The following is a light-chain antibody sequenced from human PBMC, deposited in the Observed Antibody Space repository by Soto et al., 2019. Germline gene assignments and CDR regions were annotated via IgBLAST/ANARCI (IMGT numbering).Light chain of an antibody. J-gene: IGKJ5*01. V-gene: IGKV3-11*01. Sequence: EIVLTQSPATLSLSPGERATLSCRASQSVSSYLAWYQQKPGQAPRLLIYDASNRATGIPARLSGSGSGTDFTLTISSLEPEDFAVYYGQQRSNWPPTFGQGTRLEIK. CDR2: DAS. CDR1: QSVSSY. CDR3: QQRSNWPPT.